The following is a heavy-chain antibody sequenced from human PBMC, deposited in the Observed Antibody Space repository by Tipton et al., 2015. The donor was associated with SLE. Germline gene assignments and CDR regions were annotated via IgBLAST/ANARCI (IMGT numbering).Heavy chain of an antibody. J-gene: IGHJ4*02. V-gene: IGHV1-69*05. CDR2: IIPILETA. Sequence: QLVQSGAEVKKPGSSVKVSCKASGGTFSTYAISWVRQAPGQGLEWLGGIIPILETAKYAEKFQGRVTITTDESTTTAYMDLSSLRSEDTAVYYCATGGAAARPWYFDYWGQGTLVTVSS. CDR3: ATGGAAARPWYFDY. D-gene: IGHD6-6*01. CDR1: GGTFSTYA.